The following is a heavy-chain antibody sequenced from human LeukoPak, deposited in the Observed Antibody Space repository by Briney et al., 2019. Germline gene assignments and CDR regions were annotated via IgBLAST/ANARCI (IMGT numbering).Heavy chain of an antibody. CDR3: ATYYDILSGYTFDY. CDR2: IHDTGST. Sequence: PSETLSLTCTVSGVSISRSNWWSWVRQPPGKGLEWIGEIHDTGSTNYNPPLKSRVTMSLDKSKNQFSLNLNPVTAADTAVYYCATYYDILSGYTFDYWGQGTLVAVSS. CDR1: GVSISRSNW. V-gene: IGHV4-4*02. D-gene: IGHD3-9*01. J-gene: IGHJ4*02.